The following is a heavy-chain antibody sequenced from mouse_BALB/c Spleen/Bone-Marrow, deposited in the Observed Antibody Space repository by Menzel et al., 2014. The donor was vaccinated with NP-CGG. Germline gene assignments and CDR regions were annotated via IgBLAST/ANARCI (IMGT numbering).Heavy chain of an antibody. CDR1: GYTFTTYW. Sequence: QVQLQQSGAELARPGSSVKLSCKASGYTFTTYWMQWIKQRPGQGLEWIGAIFPGDGDTRYTQKFKGKATLTADKSSSTAYMQLSTLASEDSAVYDCARCGFISTTWYFDVWGVGTTVTVSS. D-gene: IGHD1-2*01. CDR2: IFPGDGDT. V-gene: IGHV1-87*01. CDR3: ARCGFISTTWYFDV. J-gene: IGHJ1*01.